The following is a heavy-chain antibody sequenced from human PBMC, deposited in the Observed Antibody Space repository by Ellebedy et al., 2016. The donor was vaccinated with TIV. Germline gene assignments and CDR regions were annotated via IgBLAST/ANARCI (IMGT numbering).Heavy chain of an antibody. Sequence: PGGSLRLSCAASGFTFSDYSMNWIRQTPGKGLEWVSYISSSGSTIYSADSVKGRFTISRDNAKNALYLQMSSLRAEDTAVYYCTTGHMVRGDLLRKKTPNPHFDYWGQGTLVTVSS. J-gene: IGHJ4*02. D-gene: IGHD3-10*01. CDR2: ISSSGSTI. CDR1: GFTFSDYS. V-gene: IGHV3-11*01. CDR3: TTGHMVRGDLLRKKTPNPHFDY.